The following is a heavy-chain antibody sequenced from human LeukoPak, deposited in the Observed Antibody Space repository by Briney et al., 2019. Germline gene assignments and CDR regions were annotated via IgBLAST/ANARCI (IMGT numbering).Heavy chain of an antibody. D-gene: IGHD5/OR15-5a*01. CDR1: GGSFSGYY. Sequence: SETLSLTCAVYGGSFSGYYWSWIRQPPGKGLEWIGEINHSGSTNYNPSLKSRVTISVDTSKNQFSLKLSSVTAADTAVYYCAREVPLYAGGAFDIWGQRTMVTVSS. CDR3: AREVPLYAGGAFDI. V-gene: IGHV4-34*01. CDR2: INHSGST. J-gene: IGHJ3*02.